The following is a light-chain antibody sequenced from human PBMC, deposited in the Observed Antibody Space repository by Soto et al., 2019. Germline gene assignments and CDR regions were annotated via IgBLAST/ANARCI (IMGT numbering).Light chain of an antibody. CDR2: EDN. J-gene: IGLJ1*01. Sequence: QSVLTQPASVSGSPGQSITISCTGTSSDVGGYNYVSWYQQLPGTAPKLLIYEDNERPSGIPDRFSGSKSGTSATLGITGLQTGDEADYFCGTWDSSLSAGVFGTGTKVTVL. V-gene: IGLV1-51*02. CDR1: SSDVGGYNY. CDR3: GTWDSSLSAGV.